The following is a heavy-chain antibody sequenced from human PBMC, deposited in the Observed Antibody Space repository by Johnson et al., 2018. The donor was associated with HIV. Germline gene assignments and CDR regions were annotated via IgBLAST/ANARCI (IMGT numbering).Heavy chain of an antibody. D-gene: IGHD1-26*01. Sequence: VQLVESGGGLVQPGGSLRLSCAASGFTFSSYGMSWVRQAPGKGLEWVSGVTGTGGDTYYAESVKGRFTISRDNSKNTLYLQMNKLRAEDTAVYYCVTADRGSRSGSPCYDPFDIWGQGTMVTVSS. CDR3: VTADRGSRSGSPCYDPFDI. J-gene: IGHJ3*02. V-gene: IGHV3-23*04. CDR1: GFTFSSYG. CDR2: VTGTGGDT.